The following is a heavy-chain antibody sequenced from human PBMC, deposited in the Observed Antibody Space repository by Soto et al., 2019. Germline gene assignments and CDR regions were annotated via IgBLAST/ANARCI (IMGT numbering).Heavy chain of an antibody. CDR3: TRDLLGRGYYDY. CDR1: GFTFSDHY. J-gene: IGHJ4*02. CDR2: TRNKANSYTT. D-gene: IGHD2-15*01. Sequence: GGSLRLSCAASGFTFSDHYMDWVRQAPGKGLEWVGRTRNKANSYTTEYAASVKGRFTISRDDSTNSLYLQMNSLKTEDTAVYYCTRDLLGRGYYDYWGQGTLVTVSS. V-gene: IGHV3-72*01.